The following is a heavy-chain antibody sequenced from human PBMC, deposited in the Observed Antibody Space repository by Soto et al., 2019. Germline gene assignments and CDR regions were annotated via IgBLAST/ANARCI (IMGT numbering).Heavy chain of an antibody. CDR1: GGSISNSSYL. CDR2: VSYSGST. D-gene: IGHD4-17*01. Sequence: SETLSLTCTVSGGSISNSSYLWGWIRQPPGKGLQWIGSVSYSGSTYYNPSLKSRVTISVDTSKNQSSLRLSSVTAADTAVYYCARYGDYGDYDFDYWGQGTLVTVSS. V-gene: IGHV4-39*07. CDR3: ARYGDYGDYDFDY. J-gene: IGHJ4*02.